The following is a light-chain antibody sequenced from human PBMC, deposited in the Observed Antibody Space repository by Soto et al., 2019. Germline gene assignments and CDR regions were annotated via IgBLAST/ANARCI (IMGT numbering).Light chain of an antibody. J-gene: IGKJ1*01. CDR2: AAS. V-gene: IGKV1-27*01. CDR3: QNYDSAPWT. Sequence: DIQMTQSPSTLSGSVGDRVTITCRASRDITDYLAWYQQKPGQVPKLLISAASTLQSGVPSRFTASGSGTDFTLTVTGLQPEDFATYYCQNYDSAPWTFGQGTKVDIK. CDR1: RDITDY.